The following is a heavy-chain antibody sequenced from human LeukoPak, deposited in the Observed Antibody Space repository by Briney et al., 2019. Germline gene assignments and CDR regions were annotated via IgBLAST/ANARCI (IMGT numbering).Heavy chain of an antibody. CDR2: ISAYNGNT. Sequence: ASVKVSCKASGYTFTSYGISWVRQAPGRGLEWMGWISAYNGNTNYAQKLQGRVTMTTDTSTSTAYMELRSLRPDDTAVYYCARCGGGSCYGGNWFDPWGQGTLVTVSS. V-gene: IGHV1-18*01. D-gene: IGHD2-15*01. CDR1: GYTFTSYG. CDR3: ARCGGGSCYGGNWFDP. J-gene: IGHJ5*02.